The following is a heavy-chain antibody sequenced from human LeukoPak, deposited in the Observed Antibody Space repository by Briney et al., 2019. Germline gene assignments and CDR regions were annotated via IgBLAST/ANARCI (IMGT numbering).Heavy chain of an antibody. CDR3: ARDNWGTYWFDP. J-gene: IGHJ5*02. V-gene: IGHV4-59*12. CDR1: GGSISSYY. CDR2: IYYSGST. Sequence: SETLSLTCTVSGGSISSYYWSWIRQPPGKGLEWIGYIYYSGSTNHNPSLKSRVTISVDTSKNQFSLKLSSVTAADTAVYYCARDNWGTYWFDPWGQGTLVTVPS. D-gene: IGHD7-27*01.